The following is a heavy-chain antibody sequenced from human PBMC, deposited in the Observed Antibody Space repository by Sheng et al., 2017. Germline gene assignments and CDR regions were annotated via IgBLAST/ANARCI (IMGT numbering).Heavy chain of an antibody. J-gene: IGHJ5*02. CDR3: ARSAKWVVVAATSWFDP. V-gene: IGHV1-69*01. D-gene: IGHD2-15*01. CDR2: IIPIFGTA. Sequence: QVQLVQSGAEVKKPGSSVKVSCKASGGTFSSYAISWVRQAPGQGLEWMGGIIPIFGTANYAQKFQGRVTITADESTSTAYMELSSLRSEDTAVYYCARSAKWVVVAATSWFDPWGQGTLVTVSS. CDR1: GGTFSSYA.